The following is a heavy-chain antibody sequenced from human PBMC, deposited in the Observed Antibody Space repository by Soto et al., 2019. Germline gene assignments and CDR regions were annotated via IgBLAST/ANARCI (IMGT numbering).Heavy chain of an antibody. D-gene: IGHD6-19*01. CDR1: GFSLSTSGVG. CDR2: IYWNDDK. V-gene: IGHV2-5*01. J-gene: IGHJ4*02. CDR3: AHTPEGGAVAGTSEYYVDY. Sequence: QITLKESGPTLVKPTQTLTLTCTSSGFSLSTSGVGVGWIRQPPGKALEWLALIYWNDDKRYSPSLKSRLTIPTDTTKDQVVLTMSNIDPVETATYYCAHTPEGGAVAGTSEYYVDYWGQGTLVTVSS.